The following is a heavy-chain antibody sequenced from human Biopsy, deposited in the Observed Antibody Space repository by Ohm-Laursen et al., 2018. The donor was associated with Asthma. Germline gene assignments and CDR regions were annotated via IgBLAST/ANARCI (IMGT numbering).Heavy chain of an antibody. Sequence: SVKVSCKASGYTFISYAIHWVRQAPGQRPEWMGWISLNTGDANLAQKFRGWVTMTRDTSISTAYLVLSGLKSHDTAVYYCARAPYSDAIDSWGQGTLVAVSS. D-gene: IGHD1-26*01. J-gene: IGHJ4*02. CDR3: ARAPYSDAIDS. CDR1: GYTFISYA. V-gene: IGHV1-2*04. CDR2: ISLNTGDA.